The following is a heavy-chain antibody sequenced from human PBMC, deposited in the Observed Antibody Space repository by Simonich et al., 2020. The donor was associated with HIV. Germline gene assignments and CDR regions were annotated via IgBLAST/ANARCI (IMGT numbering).Heavy chain of an antibody. D-gene: IGHD6-6*01. CDR3: AKDRYSSSSGSFDY. Sequence: EVQLVESGGGLVQPGRSLRLSCAASGFTFDDYAMHWVRQAPGKGLEWGSGISWKSGSIGYADSVKGRFTISRDNAKNSLYLQMNSLRAEDMALYYCAKDRYSSSSGSFDYWGQGTLVTVSS. CDR2: ISWKSGSI. CDR1: GFTFDDYA. J-gene: IGHJ4*02. V-gene: IGHV3-9*03.